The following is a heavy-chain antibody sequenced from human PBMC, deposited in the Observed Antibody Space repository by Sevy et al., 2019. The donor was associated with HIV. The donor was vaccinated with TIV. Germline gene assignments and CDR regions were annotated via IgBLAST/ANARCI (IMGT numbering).Heavy chain of an antibody. V-gene: IGHV1-2*02. J-gene: IGHJ4*02. D-gene: IGHD1-7*01. Sequence: ASVKVSCKASGYTFTGYFMHWVRQAPGQGLEWMGWINPNSGDTNYAQKFQDRVTMTRDTSINTAYMELSRLRSDDTALYYCARDMELVNEGTQEFYYWGQGTLVTVSS. CDR2: INPNSGDT. CDR3: ARDMELVNEGTQEFYY. CDR1: GYTFTGYF.